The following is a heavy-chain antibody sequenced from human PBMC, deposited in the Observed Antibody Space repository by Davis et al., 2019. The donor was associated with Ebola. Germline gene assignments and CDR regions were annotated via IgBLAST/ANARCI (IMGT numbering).Heavy chain of an antibody. V-gene: IGHV3-30*18. Sequence: PGGSLRLSCAASGFTFSNYAMHWVRQAPGKGLEWVAVVSHSEREKFYADSVKGRFTISRDNSKDTLYLQMHGLRAEDTAVYFCAKDGGTVEVLYYYYGIDAWGQGTTVTVSS. CDR3: AKDGGTVEVLYYYYGIDA. CDR2: VSHSEREK. CDR1: GFTFSNYA. D-gene: IGHD3-16*01. J-gene: IGHJ6*02.